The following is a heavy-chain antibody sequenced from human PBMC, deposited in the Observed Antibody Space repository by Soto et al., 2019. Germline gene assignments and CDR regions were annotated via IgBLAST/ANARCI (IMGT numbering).Heavy chain of an antibody. CDR1: GFMFSPYW. CDR3: VREDWQRFDP. J-gene: IGHJ5*02. CDR2: ISGGASDK. D-gene: IGHD6-25*01. V-gene: IGHV3-7*01. Sequence: EVQLVESGGGLVQPGGSLRLSCAASGFMFSPYWMSWVRQDPGKGLEWVATISGGASDKFYVDSVKGRFTISRDDAKNSLYLQMNSLRDEDTAVYYCVREDWQRFDPGGQGTLVTVSS.